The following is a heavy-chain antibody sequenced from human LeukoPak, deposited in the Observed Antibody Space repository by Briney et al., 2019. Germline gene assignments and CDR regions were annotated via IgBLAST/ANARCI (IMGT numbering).Heavy chain of an antibody. V-gene: IGHV4-39*07. J-gene: IGHJ4*02. CDR2: IYYSGST. CDR3: ARGQKERTYYYDSSGPDTYYFDY. Sequence: SETLSLTCTVSGGSISSSSYYWGWVRQPPGKGLEWIGSIYYSGSTYYNPSLKSRVTISVDTSKNQFSLKLSSVTAADTAVYYCARGQKERTYYYDSSGPDTYYFDYWGQGTLVTVSS. CDR1: GGSISSSSYY. D-gene: IGHD3-22*01.